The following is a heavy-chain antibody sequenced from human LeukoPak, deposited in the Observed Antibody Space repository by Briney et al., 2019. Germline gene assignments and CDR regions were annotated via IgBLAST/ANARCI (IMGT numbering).Heavy chain of an antibody. CDR1: GYSFTSYW. V-gene: IGHV5-10-1*01. D-gene: IGHD5-12*01. CDR2: IDPSDSYT. Sequence: GESLKISCKGSGYSFTSYWISWVRQMPGKGLEWMGRIDPSDSYTNYSPSFQGHVTISADKSISTAYLQWSSLKASDTAMYYCASGGYRSYYYYGMDVWGQGTTVTVSS. CDR3: ASGGYRSYYYYGMDV. J-gene: IGHJ6*02.